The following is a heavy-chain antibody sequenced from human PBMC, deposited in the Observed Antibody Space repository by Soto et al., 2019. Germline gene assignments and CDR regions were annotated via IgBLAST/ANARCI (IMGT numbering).Heavy chain of an antibody. CDR1: GGSISSYY. V-gene: IGHV4-59*01. J-gene: IGHJ4*02. CDR2: IYYSGST. CDR3: ARGMSGDLTWALY. D-gene: IGHD3-3*01. Sequence: PSETLSLTCTVSGGSISSYYWSWIRQPPGKGLEWIGYIYYSGSTNYNPSLKSRVTISVDTSKNQFSLKLSSVTAADTAVYYCARGMSGDLTWALYWGQGTLVTVSS.